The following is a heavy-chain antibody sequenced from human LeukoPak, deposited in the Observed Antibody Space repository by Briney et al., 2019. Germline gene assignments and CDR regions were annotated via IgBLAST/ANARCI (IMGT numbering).Heavy chain of an antibody. CDR2: IYSGGSI. CDR1: GFMFSTYW. Sequence: GGSLRLSCAASGFMFSTYWMTWVRQAPGKGLEWVSVIYSGGSIYYADSVKGRFTISRDNSKNTLYLQMNSLRAEDTAVYYCGVNSDYWGQGTLVTVSS. J-gene: IGHJ4*02. D-gene: IGHD4-23*01. V-gene: IGHV3-53*01. CDR3: GVNSDY.